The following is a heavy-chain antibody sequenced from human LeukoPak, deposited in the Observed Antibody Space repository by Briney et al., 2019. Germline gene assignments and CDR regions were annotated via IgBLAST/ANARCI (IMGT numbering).Heavy chain of an antibody. J-gene: IGHJ3*02. CDR1: GGSISTYY. V-gene: IGHV4-59*01. CDR2: IYSSGST. Sequence: SETLSLTCTVSGGSISTYYWSWIRQPPGKGLEWIGYIYSSGSTNYNPSLKSRVTISVDTSKNQISLKLSSVTAADTAVYYCARDLGVMVRAFDIWGQGTMVTVSS. D-gene: IGHD5-18*01. CDR3: ARDLGVMVRAFDI.